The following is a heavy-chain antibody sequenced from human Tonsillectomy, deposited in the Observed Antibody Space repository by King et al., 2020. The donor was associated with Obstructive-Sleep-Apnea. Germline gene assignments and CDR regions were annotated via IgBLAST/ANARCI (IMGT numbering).Heavy chain of an antibody. CDR2: IYSSGTT. CDR3: AAQRIAMVRGSPPLDY. V-gene: IGHV4-4*07. J-gene: IGHJ4*02. Sequence: VQLQESGPGLVKPSETLSLTCTVSGGSISSYYWSWIRQPAGKGLEWIGRIYSSGTTNYNPSVKSRVTMSVDTSKNQFSLKLSSVTAADTAVYHCAAQRIAMVRGSPPLDYWGQGTLVTVSS. CDR1: GGSISSYY. D-gene: IGHD3-10*01.